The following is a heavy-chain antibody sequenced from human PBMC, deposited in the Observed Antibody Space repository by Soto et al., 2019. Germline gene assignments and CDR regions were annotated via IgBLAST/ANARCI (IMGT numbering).Heavy chain of an antibody. CDR2: MSPYNGNT. CDR1: GYTFSSYH. CDR3: ARDGPPTEY. J-gene: IGHJ4*02. V-gene: IGHV1-18*01. Sequence: QVQLVQSGAEVKKPGASVKVSCKASGYTFSSYHISWVRQAPGQGLEWRGWMSPYNGNTNYAHKLERRVTMTTDTSTRTAYRELRSPRSNDTAVYYCARDGPPTEYRGQGTLVTVSS.